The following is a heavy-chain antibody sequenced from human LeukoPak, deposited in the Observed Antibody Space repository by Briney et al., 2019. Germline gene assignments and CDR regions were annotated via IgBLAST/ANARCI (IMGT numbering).Heavy chain of an antibody. Sequence: GRSLRLSCAASGFTFSSYGMHWVRQAPGKGLEWVAVIWYDGSNKYYADSVKGRFTISRDNSKNTLYLQMNSLRAEDTAVYYCAGDRGASIVATIFDYWGQGTLVTVSS. CDR1: GFTFSSYG. D-gene: IGHD5-12*01. CDR3: AGDRGASIVATIFDY. CDR2: IWYDGSNK. V-gene: IGHV3-33*01. J-gene: IGHJ4*02.